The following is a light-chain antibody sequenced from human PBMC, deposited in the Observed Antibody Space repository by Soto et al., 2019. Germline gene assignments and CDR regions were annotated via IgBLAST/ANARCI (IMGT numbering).Light chain of an antibody. J-gene: IGKJ5*01. CDR1: QSVSSN. Sequence: DIVMTQSPATLSVSPGERATLSCKASQSVSSNLAWYQQKPGQAPRLLIYGASTRATGIPARFSGSGSGTEFTLTISSLQSEDFAVYCCQQYNNWPITFGQGTRLENK. CDR2: GAS. CDR3: QQYNNWPIT. V-gene: IGKV3-15*01.